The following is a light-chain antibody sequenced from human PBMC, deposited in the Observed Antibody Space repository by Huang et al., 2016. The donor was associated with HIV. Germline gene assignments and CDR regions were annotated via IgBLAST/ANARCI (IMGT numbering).Light chain of an antibody. V-gene: IGKV3-15*01. Sequence: EIVMTQSPATLSVSPGEKAPLSCRASQSVSSNLAWYQQKPGQAPRLRIYAASTRATGIPARFSGSGSGTEFTLTISSLQSEDFAVYYCQQYNNWPRTFGQGTKVEIK. CDR3: QQYNNWPRT. CDR2: AAS. CDR1: QSVSSN. J-gene: IGKJ1*01.